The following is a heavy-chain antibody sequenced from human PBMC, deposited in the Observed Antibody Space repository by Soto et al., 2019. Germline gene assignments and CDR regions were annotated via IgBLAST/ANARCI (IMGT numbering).Heavy chain of an antibody. CDR2: IYHSGST. V-gene: IGHV4-30-2*01. Sequence: TLSLTCAVSGGSISSGGYSWSWIRQPPGKGLEWIGYIYHSGSTYYNPSLKSRVTISVDRSKNQFSLKLSSVTAADTAVYYCVGSIGAFWFDPWGQGTLVTVSS. CDR3: VGSIGAFWFDP. CDR1: GGSISSGGYS. J-gene: IGHJ5*02. D-gene: IGHD5-12*01.